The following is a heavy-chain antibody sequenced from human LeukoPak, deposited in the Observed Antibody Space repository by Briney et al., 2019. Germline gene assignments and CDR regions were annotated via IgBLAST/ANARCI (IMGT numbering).Heavy chain of an antibody. CDR1: GFTFSSYW. J-gene: IGHJ4*02. CDR3: ARDNDSGWYDYFDY. Sequence: PGGSLRLSCAASGFTFSSYWMHWVRQAPGKGLVWVSRINGDGSSTSYADSVKGRFTSSRDNAKNTLYLQMNSLRAEDTAVYYCARDNDSGWYDYFDYWGQGTLVTVSS. V-gene: IGHV3-74*01. CDR2: INGDGSST. D-gene: IGHD6-19*01.